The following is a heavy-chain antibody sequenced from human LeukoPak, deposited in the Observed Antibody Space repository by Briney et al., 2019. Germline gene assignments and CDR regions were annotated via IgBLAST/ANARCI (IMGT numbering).Heavy chain of an antibody. J-gene: IGHJ6*04. D-gene: IGHD3-10*01. CDR3: AKDATMVGGVLPPYYYSGRAV. CDR2: ISYDGSNK. CDR1: GFTFSSYG. Sequence: GGSLRLSCAASGFTFSSYGMHWVRQAPGKGLEWVAVISYDGSNKYYADSVKGRFTISRDNSKNTLYLQMNSLRAEDTAVYYCAKDATMVGGVLPPYYYSGRAVGGKGPTVPVPS. V-gene: IGHV3-30*18.